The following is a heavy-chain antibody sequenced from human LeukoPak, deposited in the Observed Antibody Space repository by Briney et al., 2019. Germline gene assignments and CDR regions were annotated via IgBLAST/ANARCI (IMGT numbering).Heavy chain of an antibody. CDR1: GFTFISAW. CDR2: IKDDGSDK. D-gene: IGHD3-16*01. CDR3: ADLGSRD. V-gene: IGHV3-7*01. Sequence: PGGALRVSCAASGFTFISAWMTGVRQAPGKGREWVDTIKDDGSDKYYVDSVKGRFTISRDNAKKSPWLQMNSLRVEDTAMYYCADLGSRDWGQGTLVTVSS. J-gene: IGHJ4*02.